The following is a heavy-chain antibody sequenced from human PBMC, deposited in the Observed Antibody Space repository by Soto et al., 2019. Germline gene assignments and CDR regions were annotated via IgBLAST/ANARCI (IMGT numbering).Heavy chain of an antibody. V-gene: IGHV3-33*01. CDR2: IWYDGSNK. J-gene: IGHJ4*02. CDR3: ARGVAAAGTGFDY. D-gene: IGHD6-13*01. Sequence: PGGSLRLSCAASGFTFSSYGMHWVRQAPGKGLEWVAVIWYDGSNKYYADSVKGRFTISRGNSKNTLYLQMNSLRAEDTAVYYCARGVAAAGTGFDYWGQGTLVTVSS. CDR1: GFTFSSYG.